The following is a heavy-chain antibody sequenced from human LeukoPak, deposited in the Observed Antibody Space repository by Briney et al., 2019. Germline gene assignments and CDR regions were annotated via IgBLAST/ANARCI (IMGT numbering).Heavy chain of an antibody. J-gene: IGHJ4*02. Sequence: PGTSLRLSCAASGFTFSSYGMHWVRQAPGKGLEWVAIIWYDGSNKYYADSVKGRFTISRDNSKNTLYLQMNSLRAEDTAVYYCAKDIDCSSTSCGRDYWGQGTLVTVSS. V-gene: IGHV3-33*06. CDR1: GFTFSSYG. D-gene: IGHD2-2*01. CDR3: AKDIDCSSTSCGRDY. CDR2: IWYDGSNK.